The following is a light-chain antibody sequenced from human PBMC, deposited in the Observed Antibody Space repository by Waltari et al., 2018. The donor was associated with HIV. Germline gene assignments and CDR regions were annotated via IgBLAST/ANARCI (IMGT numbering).Light chain of an antibody. J-gene: IGLJ3*02. CDR1: SSDVGAYNY. V-gene: IGLV2-11*01. Sequence: QSALTQPRSVSGSPGQSVTISCTGTSSDVGAYNYVSWYQQHPGKAPKLILYDVSRRPSGLPDRFSGSKSGNTASLTISGLQAEDEADYYCCSYAGNYTGVFGGGTKLTVL. CDR3: CSYAGNYTGV. CDR2: DVS.